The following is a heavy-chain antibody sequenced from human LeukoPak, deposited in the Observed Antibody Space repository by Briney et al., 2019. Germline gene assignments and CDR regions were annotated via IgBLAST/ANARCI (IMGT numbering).Heavy chain of an antibody. CDR3: ARDNWNSYYYGMDV. CDR1: GLTFSSYG. D-gene: IGHD1-7*01. J-gene: IGHJ6*02. Sequence: GGSLRLSCAASGLTFSSYGMHWVRQAPGKGLEWVAVIWYDGSNKYYADSVKGRFTISRDNSKNTLYLQVNSLRAEDTAVYYCARDNWNSYYYGMDVWGQGTTVTVSS. CDR2: IWYDGSNK. V-gene: IGHV3-33*01.